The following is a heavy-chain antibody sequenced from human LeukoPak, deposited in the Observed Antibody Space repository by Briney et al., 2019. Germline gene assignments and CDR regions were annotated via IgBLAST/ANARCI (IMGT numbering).Heavy chain of an antibody. D-gene: IGHD1-1*01. V-gene: IGHV4-59*01. CDR2: ISYNGKT. CDR1: GGSMSSYY. CDR3: TRVGPSLHWNPDY. J-gene: IGHJ4*02. Sequence: SETLSHTCTVSGGSMSSYYWMWIRQPPGKGLEWIGSISYNGKTNHNPSLKSRVTISVDTSKNQFSLKLSSVTAADTAAYYCTRVGPSLHWNPDYWGQGTLVTVSS.